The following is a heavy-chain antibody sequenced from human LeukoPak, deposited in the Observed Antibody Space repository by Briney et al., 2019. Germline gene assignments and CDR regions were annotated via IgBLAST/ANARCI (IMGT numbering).Heavy chain of an antibody. CDR3: ARRGNGSYYSGDWFDP. V-gene: IGHV4-39*01. J-gene: IGHJ5*02. CDR2: IYYSGST. CDR1: GGSLSSTSYY. Sequence: SETLSLTCTVSGGSLSSTSYYWGWVRPPPGKGLEWIGIIYYSGSTYYNPSLKSRVTISVDTSKNQFSLKLTSVTAADTAVYYCARRGNGSYYSGDWFDPWGQGSLATVSS. D-gene: IGHD1-26*01.